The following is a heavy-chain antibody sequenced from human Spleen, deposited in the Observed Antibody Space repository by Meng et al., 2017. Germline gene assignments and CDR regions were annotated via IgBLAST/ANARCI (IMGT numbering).Heavy chain of an antibody. CDR2: IYYSGST. D-gene: IGHD5-18*01. CDR3: ARGRGIQLWLSYYYYGMDV. Sequence: SETLSLTCTVSGGSISSSSYYWGWIRQPPGKGLEWIGSIYYSGSTYYNPSLKSRVTISVDTSKNQFSLKLSSVTAADTAVYYCARGRGIQLWLSYYYYGMDVWGQGTTVTVSS. J-gene: IGHJ6*02. CDR1: GGSISSSSYY. V-gene: IGHV4-39*07.